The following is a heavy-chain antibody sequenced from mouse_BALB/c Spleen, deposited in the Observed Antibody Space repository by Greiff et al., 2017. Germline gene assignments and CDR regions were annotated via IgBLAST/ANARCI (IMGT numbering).Heavy chain of an antibody. V-gene: IGHV1-7*01. Sequence: VQLQQSGAELAKPGASVKMSCKASGYTFTSYWMHWVKQRPGQGLEWIGYINPSTGYTEYNQKFKDKATLTADKSSSTAYMQLSSLTSEDSAVYYCARWGYARGLAYWGQGTLVTVSA. CDR1: GYTFTSYW. CDR3: ARWGYARGLAY. CDR2: INPSTGYT. D-gene: IGHD3-1*01. J-gene: IGHJ3*01.